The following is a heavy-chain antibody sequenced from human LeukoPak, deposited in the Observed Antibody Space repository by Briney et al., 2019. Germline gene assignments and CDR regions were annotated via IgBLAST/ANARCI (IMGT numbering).Heavy chain of an antibody. CDR2: INAGNGNT. J-gene: IGHJ5*02. Sequence: ASVKVSCKASGYTFTSYAMHWVRQAPGQRLEWMGWINAGNGNTKYSQKFQGRVTITRDTSASTAYMELSSLRSEDTAVHYCARTTVTTIGYGWFDPWGQGTLVTVSS. V-gene: IGHV1-3*01. CDR1: GYTFTSYA. CDR3: ARTTVTTIGYGWFDP. D-gene: IGHD4-17*01.